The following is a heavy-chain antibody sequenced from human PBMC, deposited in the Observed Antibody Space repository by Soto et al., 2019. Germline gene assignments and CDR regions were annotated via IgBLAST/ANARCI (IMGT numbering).Heavy chain of an antibody. V-gene: IGHV3-23*01. CDR2: ISGSGGST. Sequence: PGGSLRLSCAASGFTFSNYAMSWVRQAPEKGLEWVSAISGSGGSTYYADSVKGRFTISRDNSKNTLHLQMNSLRAEDTAVYYCAKDGGDYTNYPYNWFDPWGQGTLVTVSS. CDR3: AKDGGDYTNYPYNWFDP. J-gene: IGHJ5*02. D-gene: IGHD4-4*01. CDR1: GFTFSNYA.